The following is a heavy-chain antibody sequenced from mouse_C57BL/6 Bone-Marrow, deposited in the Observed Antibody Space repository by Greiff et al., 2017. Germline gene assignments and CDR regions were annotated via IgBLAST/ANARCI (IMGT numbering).Heavy chain of an antibody. V-gene: IGHV1-72*01. D-gene: IGHD1-1*01. CDR1: GYTFTSYW. CDR2: IDPNSGRT. CDR3: ARPCGSSPYDYAMDD. J-gene: IGHJ4*01. Sequence: VQLQQPGAELVKPGASVKLSCKASGYTFTSYWMHWVKQRPGRGLEWIGRIDPNSGRTKYNEKFKSKATLTVDKPSSTAYMQLSSLTSEDYAVSYCARPCGSSPYDYAMDDWGQGTSVTVSS.